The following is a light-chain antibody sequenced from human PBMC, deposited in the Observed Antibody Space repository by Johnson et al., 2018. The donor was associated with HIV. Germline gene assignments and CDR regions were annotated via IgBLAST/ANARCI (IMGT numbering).Light chain of an antibody. CDR2: ENN. Sequence: QSVLTQPPSVSAAPGQKVTISCSGSSSNIGNNYVSWYQQLPGTAPKLLIYENNKRPSGIPDRFPGSKSGTSATLGITGLQTGDEADYYCGTWDSSLSAGRGVFGTGTKVTVL. CDR3: GTWDSSLSAGRGV. J-gene: IGLJ1*01. V-gene: IGLV1-51*02. CDR1: SSNIGNNY.